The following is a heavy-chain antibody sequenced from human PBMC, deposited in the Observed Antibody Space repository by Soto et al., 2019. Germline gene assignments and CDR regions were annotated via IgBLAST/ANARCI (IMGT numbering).Heavy chain of an antibody. J-gene: IGHJ4*02. CDR2: INPNSGGT. V-gene: IGHV1-2*02. CDR1: GYTFTVYY. CDR3: ARLPAATTVTTPAAYFDY. Sequence: QVQLVQSGAEVKKPGASVKVSCKTSGYTFTVYYMHWVRQAPGQGLEWMGWINPNSGGTNYAQKFQGRVTMTRDTSISTAYMELSRLRSDDTAVYYGARLPAATTVTTPAAYFDYWGQGTLVTVSS. D-gene: IGHD4-17*01.